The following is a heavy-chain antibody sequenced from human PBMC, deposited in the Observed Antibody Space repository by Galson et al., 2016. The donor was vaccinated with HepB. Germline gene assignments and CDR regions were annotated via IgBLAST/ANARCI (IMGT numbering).Heavy chain of an antibody. D-gene: IGHD6-19*01. V-gene: IGHV4-59*11. Sequence: SETLSLTCTVSGGSISSHYWXXIRXXXGKXXXWIXXIYYSGNTYYNPSHQSRVTISVDTSKKQYSLRLSSVTEADTAVYFCALDWGGAVAGPWGQGTLVTVSS. CDR2: IYYSGNT. J-gene: IGHJ5*02. CDR1: GGSISSHY. CDR3: ALDWGGAVAGP.